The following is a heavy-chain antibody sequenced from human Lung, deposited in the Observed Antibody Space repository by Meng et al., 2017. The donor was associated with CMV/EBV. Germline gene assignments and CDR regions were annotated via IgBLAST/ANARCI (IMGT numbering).Heavy chain of an antibody. D-gene: IGHD4-17*01. Sequence: SVXVSXXTSGYTFTDYYLHWVRQAPGQGLEWMGWINPNSGAKKSAQKFQGRVTLTWDTTISTAYMEVSRLRSDDTAFYYCTRDDIMTTAFDYWGQGSLVXVSS. V-gene: IGHV1-2*02. J-gene: IGHJ4*02. CDR3: TRDDIMTTAFDY. CDR2: INPNSGAK. CDR1: GYTFTDYY.